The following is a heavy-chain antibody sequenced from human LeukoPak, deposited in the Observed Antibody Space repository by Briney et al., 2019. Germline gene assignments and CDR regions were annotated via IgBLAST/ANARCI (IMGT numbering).Heavy chain of an antibody. CDR3: ARSSIAVATIGYYYGMDV. V-gene: IGHV1-69*13. CDR1: GGTFSSYA. D-gene: IGHD5-12*01. J-gene: IGHJ6*04. CDR2: IIPIFGTA. Sequence: SVKVSCKASGGTFSSYAISWVRQAPGQGLEWMGGIIPIFGTANYAQKFQGRVTITADESTSTAYMELSSLRYEDTAVYYCARSSIAVATIGYYYGMDVWGKGTTVTVSS.